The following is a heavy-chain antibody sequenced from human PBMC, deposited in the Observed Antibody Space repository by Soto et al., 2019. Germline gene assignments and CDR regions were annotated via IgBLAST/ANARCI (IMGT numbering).Heavy chain of an antibody. V-gene: IGHV3-7*01. J-gene: IGHJ4*02. CDR2: IKQDGSEK. CDR3: VRDTSRRRADY. CDR1: GFTFSSYW. Sequence: EVHLVASGGGLVQPGGSLSLSCAASGFTFSSYWMTWFRQATGKGLEWVANIKQDGSEKHYVDSVRGRFTISRDNAKNSLYLQMNSLRAEDTAVYYGVRDTSRRRADYWGQGTLVTVSS. D-gene: IGHD2-2*01.